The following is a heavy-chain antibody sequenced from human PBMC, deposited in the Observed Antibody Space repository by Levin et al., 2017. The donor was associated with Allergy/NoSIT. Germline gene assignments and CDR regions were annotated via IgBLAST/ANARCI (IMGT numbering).Heavy chain of an antibody. D-gene: IGHD1-7*01. CDR1: GYTLTELS. CDR3: ATSLGELELRQDYYYYYGMDV. V-gene: IGHV1-24*01. Sequence: GESLKISCKVSGYTLTELSMHWVRQAPGKGLEWMGGFDPEDGETIYAQKFQGRVTMTEDTSTDTAYMELSSLRSEDTAVYYCATSLGELELRQDYYYYYGMDVWGQGTTATVSS. J-gene: IGHJ6*02. CDR2: FDPEDGET.